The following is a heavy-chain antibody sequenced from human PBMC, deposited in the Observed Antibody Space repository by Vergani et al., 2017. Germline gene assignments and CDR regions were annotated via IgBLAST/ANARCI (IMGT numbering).Heavy chain of an antibody. CDR2: LTGGGGSN. V-gene: IGHV3-23*01. J-gene: IGHJ4*02. CDR3: VKDAGSYENFFDS. Sequence: EVQLLESGGSLKQPGGSVRLSCAASGFTFSTYAMHWVRQAPGKGLEWVSALTGGGGSNYYADSFKGRFIISRDNSRATLYLQMNSLRPEDTATYYWVKDAGSYENFFDSWGQGTLVTVSS. CDR1: GFTFSTYA. D-gene: IGHD1-26*01.